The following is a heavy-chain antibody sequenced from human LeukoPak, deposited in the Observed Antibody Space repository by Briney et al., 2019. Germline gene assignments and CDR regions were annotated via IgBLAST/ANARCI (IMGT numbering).Heavy chain of an antibody. CDR1: GFTFSSYS. CDR2: ISSSSSYI. V-gene: IGHV3-21*01. CDR3: GRDGSHDYSNHYYYYYMDV. J-gene: IGHJ6*03. Sequence: PGGSLRLSCAASGFTFSSYSMNWVRQAPGKGLEWVSSISSSSSYIYYADSVKGRFTISRDNAKNSLYLQMNSLRAEDTAVYYCGRDGSHDYSNHYYYYYMDVWGKGTTVTVSS. D-gene: IGHD4-11*01.